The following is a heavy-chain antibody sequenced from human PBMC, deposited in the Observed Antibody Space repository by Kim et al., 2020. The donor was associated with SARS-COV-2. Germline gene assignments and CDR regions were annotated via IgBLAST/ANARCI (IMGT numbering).Heavy chain of an antibody. Sequence: ASVKVSCKASGYAFTIYGINWVRQAPGQGLEWMGWISVHNGNTNSAQNLQGRVTMTTDTSTSTAYMELTSLRSDDTAVYYCARDVVRGIRGNYYGMDVWGQGTTVTVSS. CDR1: GYAFTIYG. CDR3: ARDVVRGIRGNYYGMDV. J-gene: IGHJ6*02. V-gene: IGHV1-18*01. D-gene: IGHD3-10*01. CDR2: ISVHNGNT.